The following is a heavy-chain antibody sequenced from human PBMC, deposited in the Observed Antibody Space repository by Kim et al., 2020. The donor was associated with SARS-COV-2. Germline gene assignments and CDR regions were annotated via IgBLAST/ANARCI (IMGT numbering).Heavy chain of an antibody. D-gene: IGHD3-10*01. V-gene: IGHV4-30-2*01. CDR3: ARTGELGYFDY. CDR2: IYHSGST. Sequence: SETLSLTCAVSGGSISSGGYSWSWIRQPPGKGLEWIGYIYHSGSTYYNPSLKSRVTISVDRSKNQFSLKLSSVTAADMAVYYCARTGELGYFDYWGQGTLVTVSS. CDR1: GGSISSGGYS. J-gene: IGHJ4*02.